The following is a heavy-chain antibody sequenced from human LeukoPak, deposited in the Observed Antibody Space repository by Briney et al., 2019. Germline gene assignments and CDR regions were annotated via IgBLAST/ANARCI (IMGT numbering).Heavy chain of an antibody. CDR2: INYSGST. J-gene: IGHJ4*02. CDR1: GVSMNNYY. CDR3: ARAWRYYESGGYDY. Sequence: SETLSLTCSVSGVSMNNYYWSRIRQPPGRGLEWVGNINYSGSTNYNPSLKSRVTVSVDTSKKQFSLKLSSVTAADTAVYYCARAWRYYESGGYDYWGQGILVTVSS. D-gene: IGHD3-22*01. V-gene: IGHV4-59*01.